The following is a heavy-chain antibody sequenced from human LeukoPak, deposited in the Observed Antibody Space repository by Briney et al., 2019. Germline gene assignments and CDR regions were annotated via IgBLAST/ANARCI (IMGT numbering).Heavy chain of an antibody. CDR2: INHSGST. J-gene: IGHJ4*02. CDR3: ARDLYGGLFDY. D-gene: IGHD4/OR15-4a*01. V-gene: IGHV4-34*01. Sequence: SETLSLTCAVYGGSFSGYYWNWIRQPPGKGLEWIGEINHSGSTNYNPSLKSRVAMSVDTSKNQISLKLNSVTAADTAVYYCARDLYGGLFDYWGQGTLVTVSS. CDR1: GGSFSGYY.